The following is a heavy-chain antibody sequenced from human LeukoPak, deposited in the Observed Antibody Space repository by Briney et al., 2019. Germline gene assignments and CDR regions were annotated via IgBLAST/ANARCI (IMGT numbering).Heavy chain of an antibody. CDR1: GYTFTGYD. V-gene: IGHV1-8*01. CDR2: MNPNSGNT. J-gene: IGHJ4*02. CDR3: ARVYGSGSYRIIDY. D-gene: IGHD3-10*01. Sequence: ASVKVSCKASGYTFTGYDINWVRQATGQGLEWMGWMNPNSGNTGYAQKFQGRVTMTRNTSISTAYMELSSLGSEDTAVYYCARVYGSGSYRIIDYWGQGTLVTVSS.